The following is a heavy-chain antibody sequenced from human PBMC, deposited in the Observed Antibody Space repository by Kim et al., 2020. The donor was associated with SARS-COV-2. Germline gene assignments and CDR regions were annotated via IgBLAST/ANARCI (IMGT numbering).Heavy chain of an antibody. CDR2: ISVYNGNT. V-gene: IGHV1-18*04. CDR1: GYTFTNYG. J-gene: IGHJ4*02. Sequence: ASVKVSCKASGYTFTNYGFSWVRQAPGQGLEWMGWISVYNGNTNYAQKLQGRVTMTTDTPTSTAYMELRSLRSDDTAVYFCATGNSGNYYADYWGQGALV. CDR3: ATGNSGNYYADY. D-gene: IGHD1-26*01.